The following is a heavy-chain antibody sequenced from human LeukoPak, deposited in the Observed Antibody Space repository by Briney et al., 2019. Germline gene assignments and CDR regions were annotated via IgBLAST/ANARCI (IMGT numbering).Heavy chain of an antibody. V-gene: IGHV3-21*01. CDR2: ISSSSSYI. CDR1: GFTFSGYS. Sequence: PGGSLRLSCAASGFTFSGYSMNWVRQAPGKGLEWVSCISSSSSYIYYANSVKGRFTISRDNAKNSLYLQMNSLRAEDTAVYYCARSYTGYSYGPLDYWGQGTLVTVSS. J-gene: IGHJ4*02. D-gene: IGHD5-18*01. CDR3: ARSYTGYSYGPLDY.